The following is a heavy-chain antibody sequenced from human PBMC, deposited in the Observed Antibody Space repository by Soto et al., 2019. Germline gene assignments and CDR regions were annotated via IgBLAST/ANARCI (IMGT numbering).Heavy chain of an antibody. CDR1: GFSLSTSGVG. D-gene: IGHD3-22*01. J-gene: IGHJ4*02. V-gene: IGHV2-5*01. CDR2: IYWNDDK. Sequence: SGPTLVNPTQTLTLTCTFSGFSLSTSGVGVGWIRQPPGKALEWLALIYWNDDKRYSPSLKSRLTITKDTSTNQVVLTMTNMEPVKTAKYSCELITYYYNRREGGPSRFFDYWAQGTRVPVSS. CDR3: ELITYYYNRREGGPSRFFDY.